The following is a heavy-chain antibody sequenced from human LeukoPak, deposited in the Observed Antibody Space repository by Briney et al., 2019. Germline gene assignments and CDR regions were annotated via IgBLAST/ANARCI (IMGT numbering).Heavy chain of an antibody. J-gene: IGHJ4*02. CDR1: GYTFTSYD. D-gene: IGHD1-26*01. Sequence: ASVNVSCKASGYTFTSYDINWVRQATGQGLEWVGWMNSNSGNTGYAQKFQGRVTMTRNTRISTAYMELGSLRSEGTAVYYCARGRGGSYHDYWGQGTLVTVSS. CDR3: ARGRGGSYHDY. V-gene: IGHV1-8*01. CDR2: MNSNSGNT.